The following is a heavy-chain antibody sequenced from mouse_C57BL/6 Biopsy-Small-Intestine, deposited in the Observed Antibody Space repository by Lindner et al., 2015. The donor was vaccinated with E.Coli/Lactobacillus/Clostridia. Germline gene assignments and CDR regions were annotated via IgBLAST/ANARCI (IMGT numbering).Heavy chain of an antibody. V-gene: IGHV1S61*01. J-gene: IGHJ4*01. D-gene: IGHD3-3*01. CDR2: FNPGGTGT. Sequence: SVKVSCKASGYTFTSYHIHWVRQAPGQGLEWMGIFNPGGTGTRYAQKFQGRITMTRDTSTSTAFMELSSLTSDDTAVYYCARSHQKGLEHWGQGTLVTVSS. CDR3: ARSHQKGLEH. CDR1: GYTFTSYH.